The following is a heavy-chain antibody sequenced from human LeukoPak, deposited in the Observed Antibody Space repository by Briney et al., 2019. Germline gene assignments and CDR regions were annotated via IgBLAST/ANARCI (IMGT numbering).Heavy chain of an antibody. Sequence: SETLSLTCTVSGGSISSDYWGWIRQPAGEGLEWIGRVSTRESFNYNPSLKSRVTLSLDTSKNQFSLKLSSVTAADTAVYYCARDNGASGWSHQSFDYWGQGTLVTVSS. CDR2: VSTRESF. CDR3: ARDNGASGWSHQSFDY. D-gene: IGHD6-19*01. J-gene: IGHJ4*02. CDR1: GGSISSDY. V-gene: IGHV4-4*07.